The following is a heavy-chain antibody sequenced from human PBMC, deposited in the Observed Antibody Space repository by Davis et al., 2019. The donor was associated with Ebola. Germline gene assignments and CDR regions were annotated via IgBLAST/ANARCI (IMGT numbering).Heavy chain of an antibody. CDR1: GGTFSSYA. D-gene: IGHD1-20*01. V-gene: IGHV1-69*13. CDR3: ARVGLITGSVYYYYMDV. CDR2: IIPIFGTA. Sequence: SVKVSCKASGGTFSSYAISWVRQAPGQGLEWMGGIIPIFGTANYAQKFQGRVTITADESTSTAYMELSSLRSEDTAVYYCARVGLITGSVYYYYMDVWGKGTTVTVSS. J-gene: IGHJ6*03.